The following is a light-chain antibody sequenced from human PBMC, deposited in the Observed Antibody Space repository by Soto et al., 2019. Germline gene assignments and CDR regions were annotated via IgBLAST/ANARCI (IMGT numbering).Light chain of an antibody. CDR2: SNN. J-gene: IGLJ2*01. CDR1: RSNIGSNT. CDR3: AAWDDSLNVVV. Sequence: QSVMTQPPSASGTPGQRVTISCSGSRSNIGSNTVNWYQQLPGTAPKLLIYSNNQRPSGVPDRFSGSKSGTSASLAISGLQSEDEADYYCAAWDDSLNVVVFGGGTQLTV. V-gene: IGLV1-44*01.